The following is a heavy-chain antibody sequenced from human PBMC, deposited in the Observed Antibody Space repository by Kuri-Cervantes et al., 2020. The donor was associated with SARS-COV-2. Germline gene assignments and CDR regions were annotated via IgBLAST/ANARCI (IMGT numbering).Heavy chain of an antibody. CDR2: ISSSGSTI. V-gene: IGHV3-48*04. Sequence: GESLKISCAASGFTFSSYAMSWVRQAPGKGLEWVSYISSSGSTIYYADSVKGRFTISRDNAKNSLYLQMNSPRAEDTAVYYCARGTNLYYGSGSYPAPYYYYGMDVWGQGTTVTVSS. D-gene: IGHD3-10*01. J-gene: IGHJ6*02. CDR1: GFTFSSYA. CDR3: ARGTNLYYGSGSYPAPYYYYGMDV.